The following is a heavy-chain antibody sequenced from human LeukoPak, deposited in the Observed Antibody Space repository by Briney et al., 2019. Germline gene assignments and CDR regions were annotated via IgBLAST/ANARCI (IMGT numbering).Heavy chain of an antibody. D-gene: IGHD1-26*01. V-gene: IGHV3-48*03. CDR3: ARDLMGWDLHYFNY. CDR2: ISTSGSTK. J-gene: IGHJ4*02. CDR1: GFTFSSYE. Sequence: GGSLRLSCAASGFTFSSYEMNWVRQAPGKGLEWVSYISTSGSTKYYADSVKGRFTISRDNAKNSLNLQMHSLRAEDTAVYYCARDLMGWDLHYFNYWGQGTLVTVSS.